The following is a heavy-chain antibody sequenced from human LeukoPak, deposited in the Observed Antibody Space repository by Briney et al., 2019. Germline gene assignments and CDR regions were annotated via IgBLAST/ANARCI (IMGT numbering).Heavy chain of an antibody. J-gene: IGHJ3*01. CDR1: GFTFSGHA. Sequence: PGGSLRLSCAASGFTFSGHAMSWARQAPGKGLQWVSAVSPGGDKTYYADSVKGRFTVSRDNSRNTLYLQMNSLRADDTAVYFCAKEKAVARSSGWHAFDVWGQGSLVTVS. CDR2: VSPGGDKT. V-gene: IGHV3-23*01. CDR3: AKEKAVARSSGWHAFDV. D-gene: IGHD6-19*01.